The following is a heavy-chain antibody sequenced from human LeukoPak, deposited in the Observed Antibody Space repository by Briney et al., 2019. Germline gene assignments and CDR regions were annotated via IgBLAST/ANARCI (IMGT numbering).Heavy chain of an antibody. V-gene: IGHV3-9*03. CDR2: ISWNSGNI. CDR1: GFTFDDYA. J-gene: IGHJ4*02. CDR3: AKAVGYTSSSGGYFDY. Sequence: GGSLRLSCAASGFTFDDYAMHWVRQAPGKGPEWVSGISWNSGNIGYADSVKGRFTISRDNAKNSLYLQMNSLRAEDMALYYCAKAVGYTSSSGGYFDYWGQGILVTVSS. D-gene: IGHD6-6*01.